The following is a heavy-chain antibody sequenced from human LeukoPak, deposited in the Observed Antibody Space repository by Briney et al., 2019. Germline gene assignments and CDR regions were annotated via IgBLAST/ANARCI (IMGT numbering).Heavy chain of an antibody. CDR2: ISYSSSTI. CDR1: GLTFSRNS. J-gene: IGHJ4*02. V-gene: IGHV3-48*01. D-gene: IGHD4-17*01. Sequence: GGSLRLSCAASGLTFSRNSMNWVRQAPGEGLEWVSYISYSSSTIYYTDSVQGRFTISRDNAKNSLYLQMNSLGAEDTAVYYCARDPPLYDDYNYFDYWGLGTLVTVSS. CDR3: ARDPPLYDDYNYFDY.